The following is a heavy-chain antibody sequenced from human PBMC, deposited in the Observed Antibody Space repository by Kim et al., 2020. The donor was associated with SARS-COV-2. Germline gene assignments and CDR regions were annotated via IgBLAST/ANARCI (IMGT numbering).Heavy chain of an antibody. V-gene: IGHV4-34*01. J-gene: IGHJ6*02. Sequence: SETLSLTCAVYGGSFSGYHWSWIRQPPGKGLEWIGEVNHSGTTNYNPSLKSRVTISVDTSKKQFSLKVSSVTAADTAVYYCARSKTYKVSSGSYYYYYGMDVWGQGTTVTVSS. CDR2: VNHSGTT. D-gene: IGHD3-22*01. CDR3: ARSKTYKVSSGSYYYYYGMDV. CDR1: GGSFSGYH.